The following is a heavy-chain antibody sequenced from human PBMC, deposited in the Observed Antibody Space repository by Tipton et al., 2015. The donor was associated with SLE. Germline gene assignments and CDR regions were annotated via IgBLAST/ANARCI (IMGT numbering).Heavy chain of an antibody. Sequence: SLRLSCAASGFPFSHHDMNWVRQAPGSGLEWISYISGLGTSMYYTEAVKGRFTLSRDNARNSLYLQMHSLRAEDTGVYYCARGGGFNQSPFDLWGQGTLVTVSS. CDR1: GFPFSHHD. CDR2: ISGLGTSM. CDR3: ARGGGFNQSPFDL. J-gene: IGHJ5*02. D-gene: IGHD5-24*01. V-gene: IGHV3-48*03.